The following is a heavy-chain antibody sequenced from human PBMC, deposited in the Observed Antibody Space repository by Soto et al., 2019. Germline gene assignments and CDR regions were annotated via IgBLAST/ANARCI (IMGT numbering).Heavy chain of an antibody. CDR1: GFTFSSYA. J-gene: IGHJ6*02. V-gene: IGHV3-64D*06. CDR2: ISSNGGST. CDR3: VKDSHGGYDFWSGYLRYYYGMDV. D-gene: IGHD3-3*01. Sequence: PGGSLRLSCSASGFTFSSYAMHWVRQAPGKGLEYVSAISSNGGSTYYADSVKGRFTISRDNSKNTLYLQMSSLRAEDTAVYYCVKDSHGGYDFWSGYLRYYYGMDVWGQGTTVTVSS.